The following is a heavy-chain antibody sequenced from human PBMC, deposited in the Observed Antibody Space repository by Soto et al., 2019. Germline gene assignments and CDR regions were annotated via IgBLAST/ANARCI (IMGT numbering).Heavy chain of an antibody. J-gene: IGHJ6*02. V-gene: IGHV5-51*01. CDR3: AASIFYYGMDV. CDR1: GYTFTNYW. Sequence: GESLKISCKGSGYTFTNYWIGWVRQMPGKGLEWMGIIYPGDSDTKYNPSFQGQVTISADKSITTTYLQWSSLKASGTAIYYCAASIFYYGMDVWGQGTTVTVSS. CDR2: IYPGDSDT.